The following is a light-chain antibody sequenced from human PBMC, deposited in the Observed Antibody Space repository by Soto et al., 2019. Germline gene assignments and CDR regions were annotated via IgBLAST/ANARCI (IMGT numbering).Light chain of an antibody. CDR1: QSISSW. Sequence: DIQMTQSPSTLSASVGDRVTITCRASQSISSWLAWYQQKPGKAPKLLIYKASSLESGVPSRFSGSGSGTEFTLTISSLQPDDFATYFCQQYNSYSRRLTFGPGTKVDIK. J-gene: IGKJ3*01. CDR2: KAS. CDR3: QQYNSYSRRLT. V-gene: IGKV1-5*03.